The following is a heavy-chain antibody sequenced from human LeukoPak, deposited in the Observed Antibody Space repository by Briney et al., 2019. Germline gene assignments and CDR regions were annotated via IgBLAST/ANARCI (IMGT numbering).Heavy chain of an antibody. J-gene: IGHJ3*02. CDR3: ARVGYYDSSGYYLDI. CDR2: IYTSGST. V-gene: IGHV4-4*07. D-gene: IGHD3-22*01. CDR1: GGSISSYY. Sequence: SETLSLTCTVSGGSISSYYWSWIRQPAGKGLEWIGRIYTSGSTNYNPSLKSRVTMSVDTSKHQSSLQLSAVTAADTAVYYCARVGYYDSSGYYLDIWGQGTMVTVSS.